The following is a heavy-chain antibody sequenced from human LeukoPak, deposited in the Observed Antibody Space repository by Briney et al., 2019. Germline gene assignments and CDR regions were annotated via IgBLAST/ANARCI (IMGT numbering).Heavy chain of an antibody. CDR1: EFTFSSYE. D-gene: IGHD3-22*01. V-gene: IGHV3-48*03. CDR2: ISTSGSTM. CDR3: ARGGDYDKPRAACDI. Sequence: PGGSLRLSCAFSEFTFSSYEMNWVRQPPGKGLQWISYISTSGSTMYYADSVKGRFTISRDNAKNSLYLQMNRLRAEGPAVFYCARGGDYDKPRAACDIWGEGTMVTVSS. J-gene: IGHJ3*02.